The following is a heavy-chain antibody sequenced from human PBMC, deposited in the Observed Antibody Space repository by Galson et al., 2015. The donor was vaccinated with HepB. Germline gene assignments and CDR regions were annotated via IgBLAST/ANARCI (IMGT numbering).Heavy chain of an antibody. CDR3: ARDGPLTYYYYMDV. Sequence: SLRLSCAASGFTFSSYAMHWVRPAPGKGLEWVAVISYDGSNKYYADSVKGRFTISRDNSKNTLYLQMNSLRAEDTAVYYCARDGPLTYYYYMDVWGKGTTVTVSS. CDR2: ISYDGSNK. CDR1: GFTFSSYA. V-gene: IGHV3-30-3*01. J-gene: IGHJ6*03.